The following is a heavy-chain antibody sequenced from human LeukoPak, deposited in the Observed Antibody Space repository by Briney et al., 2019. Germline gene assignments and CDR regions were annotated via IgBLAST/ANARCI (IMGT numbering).Heavy chain of an antibody. CDR2: IRSKAYGGTA. Sequence: PGRSLRLSCTASGFTFADYAMSWVRQAPGKGLEWVGFIRSKAYGGTAEYAASVKGRFTISRDDSKSIAYLQMNSLKTEDTAVYYCTKGRGNYYSDYWGQGTLVTVSS. D-gene: IGHD1-26*01. J-gene: IGHJ4*02. V-gene: IGHV3-49*04. CDR3: TKGRGNYYSDY. CDR1: GFTFADYA.